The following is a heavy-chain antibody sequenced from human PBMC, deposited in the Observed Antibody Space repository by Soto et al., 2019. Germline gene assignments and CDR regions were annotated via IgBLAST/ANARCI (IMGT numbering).Heavy chain of an antibody. J-gene: IGHJ6*02. CDR2: INAGNGNT. D-gene: IGHD5-18*01. CDR3: ARVDTAMVPENYYGMDV. CDR1: GYTFTSYA. Sequence: GASVKVSCKASGYTFTSYAMHWVRQAPGQRLEWMGWINAGNGNTKYSQKFQGRVTITRDTSASTAYMKLSSLRSEDTAVYYCARVDTAMVPENYYGMDVWGQGTTVTVSS. V-gene: IGHV1-3*01.